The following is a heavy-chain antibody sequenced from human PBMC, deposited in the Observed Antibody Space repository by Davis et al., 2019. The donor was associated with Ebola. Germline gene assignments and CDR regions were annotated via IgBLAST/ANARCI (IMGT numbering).Heavy chain of an antibody. J-gene: IGHJ4*02. V-gene: IGHV1-8*01. Sequence: ASVKVSCKASGYTFTSYDINWVRQATGQGLEWMGWMNPNSGNTGYAQKFQGRVTMTRNTSISTAYMELSSLRSEDTAVYYCATAVPDRGWLQEGGDYFDYWGQGTLVTVSS. D-gene: IGHD5-24*01. CDR1: GYTFTSYD. CDR2: MNPNSGNT. CDR3: ATAVPDRGWLQEGGDYFDY.